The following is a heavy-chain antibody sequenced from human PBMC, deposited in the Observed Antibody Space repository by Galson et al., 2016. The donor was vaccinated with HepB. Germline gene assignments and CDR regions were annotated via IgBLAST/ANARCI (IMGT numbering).Heavy chain of an antibody. V-gene: IGHV4-31*03. Sequence: TLSLTCTVSGCSISSGGYYWSWIRQHPGKGLEWIGYIHYSGSTYYNPSLESRVSISVDTSKNQFSLKLSSVTAADTAVYYCAIDKNELVYSYAHVDYWGQGALATVSS. CDR1: GCSISSGGYY. CDR3: AIDKNELVYSYAHVDY. CDR2: IHYSGST. J-gene: IGHJ4*02. D-gene: IGHD5-18*01.